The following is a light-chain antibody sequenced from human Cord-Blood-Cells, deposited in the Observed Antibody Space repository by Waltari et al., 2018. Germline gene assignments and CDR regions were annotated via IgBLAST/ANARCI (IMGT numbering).Light chain of an antibody. CDR2: GPS. J-gene: IGKJ1*01. CDR3: QQYNNWPPGT. V-gene: IGKV3-15*01. CDR1: QSVSSN. Sequence: EIVMTQSPATLSVSPGDRPTLSCRASQSVSSNLAWYQQKPGQAPRPLIYGPSTRTTGIPARFIGSGSGTEFTLTISSLQSEGFAVYYCQQYNNWPPGTFGQGTKVEIK.